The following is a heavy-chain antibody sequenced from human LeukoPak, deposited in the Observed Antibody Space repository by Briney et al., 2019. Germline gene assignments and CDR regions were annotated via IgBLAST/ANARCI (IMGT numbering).Heavy chain of an antibody. CDR1: GFTFDDYA. D-gene: IGHD7-27*01. J-gene: IGHJ5*02. V-gene: IGHV3-23*01. CDR2: ISWNSGST. CDR3: AKRQTTNWGPNWFDP. Sequence: GGSLRLSCAASGFTFDDYAMHWVRQAPGKGLEWVSGISWNSGSTYYADSVKGRFTISRDNSKNTLYLQMNSLRAEDTAVYYCAKRQTTNWGPNWFDPWGQGTLVTVSS.